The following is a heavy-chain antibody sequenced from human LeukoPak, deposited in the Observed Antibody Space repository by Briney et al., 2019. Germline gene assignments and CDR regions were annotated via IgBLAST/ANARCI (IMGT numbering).Heavy chain of an antibody. D-gene: IGHD3-10*01. Sequence: GASAKVSCKASGYTFTGYYIHWVRQAPGQGLEWMGRINPNSGGTNYAQKFQGRVTMTRDTSISTAYMELNRLTSDDTAVYYCAREPMVRDFNWFDPWGRGTLVTVSS. CDR2: INPNSGGT. V-gene: IGHV1-2*06. CDR1: GYTFTGYY. CDR3: AREPMVRDFNWFDP. J-gene: IGHJ5*02.